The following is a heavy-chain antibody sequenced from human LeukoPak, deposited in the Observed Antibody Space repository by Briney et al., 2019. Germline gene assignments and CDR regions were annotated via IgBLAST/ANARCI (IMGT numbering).Heavy chain of an antibody. CDR1: GFTFSDYY. J-gene: IGHJ3*02. Sequence: PGGSLRLSCAASGFTFSDYYMSWIRQAPREGLEWVSYISSSSSYTNYADSVKGRFTISRDNAKNSLYLQMNSLRAEDTAVYYCARFGEMATNDAFDIWGQGTMVTVSS. CDR3: ARFGEMATNDAFDI. V-gene: IGHV3-11*06. CDR2: ISSSSSYT. D-gene: IGHD5-24*01.